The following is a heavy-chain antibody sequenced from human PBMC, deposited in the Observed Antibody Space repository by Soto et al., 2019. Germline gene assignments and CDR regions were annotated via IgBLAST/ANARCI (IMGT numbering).Heavy chain of an antibody. J-gene: IGHJ4*02. CDR3: AVNCGGSWNFDY. CDR1: GGSISSYY. CDR2: IYYSGST. V-gene: IGHV4-59*01. Sequence: SETLSLTCTVSGGSISSYYWSWIRQPPGKGLEWIGYIYYSGSTNYNPSLKSRVTISVDTSKNQFSLKLSSVTAADTAVYYCAVNCGGSWNFDYWGQGTLVTVSA. D-gene: IGHD2-15*01.